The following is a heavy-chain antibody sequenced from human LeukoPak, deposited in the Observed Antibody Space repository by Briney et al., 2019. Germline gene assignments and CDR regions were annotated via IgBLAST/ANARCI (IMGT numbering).Heavy chain of an antibody. Sequence: SETLSLTCSVSGGSINSGGYYWSWIRQHPGKGLEWIGYIHYSGSTFYNPSLQSRVTISVDTSKNQSSLKMSSVTAADTAVYYCASRTVDIAATTDAFDIWGQGTMVTVSS. D-gene: IGHD5-12*01. CDR3: ASRTVDIAATTDAFDI. CDR2: IHYSGST. CDR1: GGSINSGGYY. J-gene: IGHJ3*02. V-gene: IGHV4-31*03.